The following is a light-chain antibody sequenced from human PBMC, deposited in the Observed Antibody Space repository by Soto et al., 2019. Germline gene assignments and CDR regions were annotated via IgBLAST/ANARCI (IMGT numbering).Light chain of an antibody. Sequence: DIVMTQSPDSLGVSLGERATISCKSSQSVLYSSNNKNYLAWYQQKPGQPPKLVIYWASIRETGVPDRFSGSGSGTDFTLDISSLQAEDVAVYYCQQRSNWPPLTFGGGTKVDIK. V-gene: IGKV4-1*01. J-gene: IGKJ4*01. CDR2: WAS. CDR3: QQRSNWPPLT. CDR1: QSVLYSSNNKNY.